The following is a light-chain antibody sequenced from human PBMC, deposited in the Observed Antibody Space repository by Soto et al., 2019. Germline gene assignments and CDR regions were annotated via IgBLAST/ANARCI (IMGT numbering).Light chain of an antibody. J-gene: IGKJ1*01. V-gene: IGKV3-15*01. CDR2: GAS. Sequence: EIRLTQSPRTLSLSPWERATLSCMASQSVSSNLAWYQQKPVQAPRLLIYGASTRATGIPARFSGSGSGTEFTLTISSLQSDDFAAYSCQQYNNWPPETFAQGTKVDNK. CDR3: QQYNNWPPET. CDR1: QSVSSN.